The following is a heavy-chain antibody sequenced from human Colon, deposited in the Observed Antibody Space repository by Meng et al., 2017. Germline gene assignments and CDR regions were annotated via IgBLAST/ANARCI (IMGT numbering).Heavy chain of an antibody. Sequence: GGSLRLSCAASGFTFTNYAMSWVRQVPGKGLGWVSRINRDGSSANYADSVKGRFTISRDNAKNTVFLQMNSLRGEDTAVYYCARGPTGLYSSDYWGQGTLVTVSS. V-gene: IGHV3-74*01. CDR3: ARGPTGLYSSDY. D-gene: IGHD3-22*01. J-gene: IGHJ4*02. CDR2: INRDGSSA. CDR1: GFTFTNYA.